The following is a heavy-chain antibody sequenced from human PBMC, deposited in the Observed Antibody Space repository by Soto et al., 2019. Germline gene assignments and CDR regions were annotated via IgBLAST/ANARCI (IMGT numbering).Heavy chain of an antibody. J-gene: IGHJ6*02. CDR2: IYPGDSDT. V-gene: IGHV5-51*01. Sequence: GESLKISCKGSGYSFTSYWIGWVRQMPGKGLEWMGIIYPGDSDTRYIPSFQGQVTISADKSISTAYLQWSSLKASDTAMYYCARQFGSLVRGAYYYYGMDVWGQGTTVTVSS. D-gene: IGHD3-10*01. CDR1: GYSFTSYW. CDR3: ARQFGSLVRGAYYYYGMDV.